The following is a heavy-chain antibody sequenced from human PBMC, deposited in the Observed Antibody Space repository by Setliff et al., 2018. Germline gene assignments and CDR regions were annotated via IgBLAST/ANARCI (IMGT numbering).Heavy chain of an antibody. CDR3: ARDKGYCSGGSCSDDYYYYYYYMDV. CDR1: GYTFINYG. CDR2: ISGYNGNT. Sequence: ASVKVSCKTSGYTFINYGLSWMRQAPGQGLEWMGWISGYNGNTDYAQNLQGRVTMTIDTSTSTAYMELRSLRSEDTAVYYCARDKGYCSGGSCSDDYYYYYYYMDVWGKGTTVTVSS. J-gene: IGHJ6*03. V-gene: IGHV1-18*01. D-gene: IGHD2-15*01.